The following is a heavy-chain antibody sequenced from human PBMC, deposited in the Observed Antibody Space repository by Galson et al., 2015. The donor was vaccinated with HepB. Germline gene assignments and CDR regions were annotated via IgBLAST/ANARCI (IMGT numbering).Heavy chain of an antibody. CDR1: GGTFSSYA. D-gene: IGHD5-12*01. J-gene: IGHJ4*02. CDR3: ARARHYGYSGYDFGRGPFDY. CDR2: IIPILGIA. V-gene: IGHV1-69*04. Sequence: SVKVSCKASGGTFSSYAISWVRQAPGQGLEWMGRIIPILGIANYAQKFQGRVTITADKSTSTAYMELSSLRSEDTAVYYCARARHYGYSGYDFGRGPFDYWGQGTLVTVSS.